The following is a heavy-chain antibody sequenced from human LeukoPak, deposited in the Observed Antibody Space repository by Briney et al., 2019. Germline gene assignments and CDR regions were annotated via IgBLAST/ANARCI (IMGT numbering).Heavy chain of an antibody. V-gene: IGHV3-49*04. CDR3: TRAYNTPSG. Sequence: PGRSLRLSCTASGFTFGEYAMSWVRQAPGKGRGGVGFIRSKAFSETTQYAASVKGRFTISRDDSKSVVYLQMNSLKTEDTAVYYCTRAYNTPSGWGQGTLVTVSS. J-gene: IGHJ4*02. D-gene: IGHD1-14*01. CDR1: GFTFGEYA. CDR2: IRSKAFSETT.